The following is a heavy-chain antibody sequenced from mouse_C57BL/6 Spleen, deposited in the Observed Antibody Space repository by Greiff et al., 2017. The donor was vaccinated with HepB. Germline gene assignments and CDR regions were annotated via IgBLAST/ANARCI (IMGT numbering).Heavy chain of an antibody. Sequence: EVKLQESGGDLVKPGGSLKLSCAASGFTFSSYGMSWVRQTPDKRLEWVATISSGGSYTYYPDSVKGRFTISRDNAKNTLYLQMSSLKSEDTAMYYCARHINYYGSSHWYFDVWGTGTTVTVSS. CDR1: GFTFSSYG. V-gene: IGHV5-6*01. D-gene: IGHD1-1*01. CDR2: ISSGGSYT. J-gene: IGHJ1*03. CDR3: ARHINYYGSSHWYFDV.